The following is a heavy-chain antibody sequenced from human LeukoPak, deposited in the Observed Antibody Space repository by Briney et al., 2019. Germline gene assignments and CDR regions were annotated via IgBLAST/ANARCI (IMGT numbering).Heavy chain of an antibody. CDR2: ISYDGSNK. J-gene: IGHJ4*02. Sequence: GRSLRLSCAASGFTFSSYAMHWVRQAPGKGLEWVAVISYDGSNKYYADSVKGRFTISRDNSKNTLYLQMNSPRAEDTAVYYCARPPFTYYYDSSGPLDYWGQGTLVTVSS. V-gene: IGHV3-30-3*01. CDR3: ARPPFTYYYDSSGPLDY. CDR1: GFTFSSYA. D-gene: IGHD3-22*01.